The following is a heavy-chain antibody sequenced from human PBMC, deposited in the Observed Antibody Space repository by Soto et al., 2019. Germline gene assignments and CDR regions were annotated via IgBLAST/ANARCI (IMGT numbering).Heavy chain of an antibody. D-gene: IGHD2-15*01. CDR1: GVSITSYY. CDR3: ARVPVAVAATEDYYGLDV. V-gene: IGHV4-4*07. Sequence: PSETLSLTCSVSGVSITSYYWSWIRQSAGGGLEWMGRINTGGLSTYSPSFKSRLTMSLDTSKNQVSLRLISVTAADTAVYFCARVPVAVAATEDYYGLDVWGQGTTVTVSS. J-gene: IGHJ6*02. CDR2: INTGGLS.